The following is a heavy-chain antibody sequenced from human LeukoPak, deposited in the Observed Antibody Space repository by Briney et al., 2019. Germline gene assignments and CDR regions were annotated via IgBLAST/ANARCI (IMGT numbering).Heavy chain of an antibody. CDR1: GGSISSSSYY. J-gene: IGHJ6*02. D-gene: IGHD3-22*01. CDR2: IYYSGST. Sequence: SETLSLACTVSGGSISSSSYYWGWIRQPPGKGLEWIGSIYYSGSTYYNPSLKSRVTISVDTSKNQFSLKLSSVTAADTAVYYCARDRPMTYYYYGMDVWGQGTTVTVSS. V-gene: IGHV4-39*02. CDR3: ARDRPMTYYYYGMDV.